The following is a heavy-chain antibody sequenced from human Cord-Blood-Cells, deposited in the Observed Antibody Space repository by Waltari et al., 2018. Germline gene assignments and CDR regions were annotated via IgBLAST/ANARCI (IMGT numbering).Heavy chain of an antibody. V-gene: IGHV1-2*02. D-gene: IGHD6-19*01. CDR2: IKRNRGGT. CDR1: GYTFTGYY. CDR3: ARDLAVAGDY. J-gene: IGHJ4*02. Sequence: QVQLVQSGAEVTKPGASVKVSCKASGYTFTGYYMHWVRQAPGQGREWMGWIKRNRGGTNEAQKFQGRVTMTRDKYISTANMELSRLRSDDTAVYYCARDLAVAGDYWGQGTLVTVSS.